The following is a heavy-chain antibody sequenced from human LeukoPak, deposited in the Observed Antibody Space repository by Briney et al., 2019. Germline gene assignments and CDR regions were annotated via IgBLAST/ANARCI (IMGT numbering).Heavy chain of an antibody. CDR2: IYYSGST. V-gene: IGHV4-39*01. Sequence: PSETLSLTCTVSGGSISSSSYYWGWIRQPPGKGLEWIGSIYYSGSTYYNPSLKSRVTISVDTPKNQFSLKLSSVTAADTAVYYCASLGYSYGYGFDYWGQGTLVTVSS. D-gene: IGHD5-18*01. CDR3: ASLGYSYGYGFDY. J-gene: IGHJ4*02. CDR1: GGSISSSSYY.